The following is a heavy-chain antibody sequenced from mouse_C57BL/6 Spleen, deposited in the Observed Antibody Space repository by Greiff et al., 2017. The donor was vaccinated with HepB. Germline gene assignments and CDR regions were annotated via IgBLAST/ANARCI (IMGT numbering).Heavy chain of an antibody. V-gene: IGHV3-1*01. J-gene: IGHJ4*01. CDR1: GYSITSGYD. D-gene: IGHD1-1*01. CDR2: ISYSGST. Sequence: EVKLVESGPGMVKPSQSLSLTCTVTGYSITSGYDWHWIRHFPGNKLEWMGYISYSGSTNYNPSLKSRISITHDTSKNHFFLKLNSVTTEDTATYYCARNYGRSHRGAMDYWGQGTSVTVSS. CDR3: ARNYGRSHRGAMDY.